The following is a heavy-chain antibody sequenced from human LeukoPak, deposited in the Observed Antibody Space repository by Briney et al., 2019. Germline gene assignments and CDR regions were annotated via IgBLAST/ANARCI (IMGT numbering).Heavy chain of an antibody. CDR3: AREGRGYSSGWPEIPTYYYYYMDV. Sequence: PSGTLSLTCTVSGGSISSSSYYWGWIRQPPGKGLEWIGSIYYSGSTYYNPSLKSRVTISVDTSKNQFSLKLSSVTAADTAVYYCAREGRGYSSGWPEIPTYYYYYMDVWGKGTTVTVSS. CDR1: GGSISSSSYY. D-gene: IGHD6-19*01. CDR2: IYYSGST. J-gene: IGHJ6*03. V-gene: IGHV4-39*07.